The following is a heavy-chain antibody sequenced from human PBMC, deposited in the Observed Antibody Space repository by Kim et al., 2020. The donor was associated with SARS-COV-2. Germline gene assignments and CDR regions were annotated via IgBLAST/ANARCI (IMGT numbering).Heavy chain of an antibody. Sequence: GESPKISCKGSGYSFTSYWIGWVRQMPGKGLEWMGIIYPGDSDTRYSPSFQGQVTISADKSISTAYLQWSSLKASDTAMYYCARIFGGDRYSSGCYGHFDYWGQGTLVTVSS. CDR1: GYSFTSYW. V-gene: IGHV5-51*01. CDR3: ARIFGGDRYSSGCYGHFDY. J-gene: IGHJ4*02. D-gene: IGHD6-19*01. CDR2: IYPGDSDT.